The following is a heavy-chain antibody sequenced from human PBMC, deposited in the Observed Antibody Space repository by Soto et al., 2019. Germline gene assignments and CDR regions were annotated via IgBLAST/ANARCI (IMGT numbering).Heavy chain of an antibody. D-gene: IGHD2-15*01. J-gene: IGHJ6*02. V-gene: IGHV4-31*03. CDR2: IYYSGST. CDR3: ARDCSGGSCYSGGASYYYGMDV. CDR1: GGSISSGGYY. Sequence: SETLSLTCTVSGGSISSGGYYWSWIRQHPGKGLEWIGYIYYSGSTYYNPSLKSRVTISVDTSKNQFSLKLSSVTAADTAVYYCARDCSGGSCYSGGASYYYGMDVWGQGTTVTVSS.